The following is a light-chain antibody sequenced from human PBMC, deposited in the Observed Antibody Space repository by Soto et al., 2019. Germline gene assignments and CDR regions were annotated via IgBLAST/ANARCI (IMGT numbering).Light chain of an antibody. Sequence: QSALTQPRSVSGSPGQSVTISCTGTSSDVGGYNYVSWYQQHPGKAPKLMIYDVSKRPSGVPDRFSGSKSGNTASLTISGLQAEDEADYYCCLYAGSYRNVFGTGTKLTVL. CDR3: CLYAGSYRNV. J-gene: IGLJ1*01. V-gene: IGLV2-11*01. CDR1: SSDVGGYNY. CDR2: DVS.